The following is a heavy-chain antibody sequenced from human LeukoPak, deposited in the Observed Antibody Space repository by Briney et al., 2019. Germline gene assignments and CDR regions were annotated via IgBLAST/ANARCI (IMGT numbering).Heavy chain of an antibody. Sequence: GASVKVSCKASGGTFSRYAVSWVRQAPGQGLEWMGGIVPIFGTANYAQKFQGRVTITADESTSTAYMELSSLRSEDTAVYYCARGRMVYQLPSDAFDIWGQGTMVTVSS. CDR2: IVPIFGTA. D-gene: IGHD2-2*01. CDR1: GGTFSRYA. J-gene: IGHJ3*02. V-gene: IGHV1-69*01. CDR3: ARGRMVYQLPSDAFDI.